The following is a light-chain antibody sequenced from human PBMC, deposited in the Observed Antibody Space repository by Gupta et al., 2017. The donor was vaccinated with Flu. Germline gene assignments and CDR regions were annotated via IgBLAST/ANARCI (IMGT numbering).Light chain of an antibody. CDR2: MNN. Sequence: QSVLTQPPSASGTPEQRVTISCAGSSSNIGSNSVSWYQPFPRAAPRRRSVMNNRRPAGVPERFSGYKAATSDYPATSGLQAEDEAEDDGAALDDSRKGRVFGGGTRVTVL. CDR3: AALDDSRKGRV. CDR1: SSNIGSNS. J-gene: IGLJ3*02. V-gene: IGLV1-44*01.